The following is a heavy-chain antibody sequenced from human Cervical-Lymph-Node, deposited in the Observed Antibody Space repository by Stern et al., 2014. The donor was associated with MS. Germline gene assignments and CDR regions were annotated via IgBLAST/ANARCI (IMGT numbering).Heavy chain of an antibody. CDR2: ISSSGGT. CDR1: GGSTSSYY. J-gene: IGHJ4*02. D-gene: IGHD6-6*01. Sequence: DQLVESGPGLVKPSETLSLTCTVSGGSTSSYYWSWIRQPPGKGLEWIGYISSSGGTKYNPSLKSRVTISVDSPTNHFNLHPRSVTAADAAVYYCARGYTTSSGRPDYWGQGTLVTVST. V-gene: IGHV4-59*08. CDR3: ARGYTTSSGRPDY.